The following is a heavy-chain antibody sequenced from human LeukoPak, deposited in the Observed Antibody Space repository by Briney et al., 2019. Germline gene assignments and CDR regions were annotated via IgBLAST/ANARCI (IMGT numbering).Heavy chain of an antibody. Sequence: SETLSLTCAVSGYSISSGYYWGWIRQPPGKGLEWIGSIYHSGSTYYNPSLKSRVTISVDTSKNQFSLKLSSVTAADTAVYYCARGAGTSSFFDYWGQGTLVTVSS. CDR3: ARGAGTSSFFDY. CDR2: IYHSGST. J-gene: IGHJ4*02. CDR1: GYSISSGYY. V-gene: IGHV4-38-2*01. D-gene: IGHD6-19*01.